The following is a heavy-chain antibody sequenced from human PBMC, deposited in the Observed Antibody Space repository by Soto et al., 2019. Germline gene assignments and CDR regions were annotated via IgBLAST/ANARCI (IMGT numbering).Heavy chain of an antibody. D-gene: IGHD3-3*01. Sequence: GGSLRLSCAASEFTFNNYAMTWVRQTPGKGLEWVAGISGPGGRTYYADSVKGRFTISRDNSKNTLFLQMNGLRGEDTAVYYCAKVESYDFWGGYDYYDYSHYGMYVWGQGTTVTVSS. CDR2: ISGPGGRT. CDR3: AKVESYDFWGGYDYYDYSHYGMYV. V-gene: IGHV3-23*01. J-gene: IGHJ6*02. CDR1: EFTFNNYA.